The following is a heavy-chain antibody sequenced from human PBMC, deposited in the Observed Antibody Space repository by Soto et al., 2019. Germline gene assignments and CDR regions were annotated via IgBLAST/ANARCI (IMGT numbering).Heavy chain of an antibody. D-gene: IGHD3-16*01. CDR3: ATGLGGGWFDP. J-gene: IGHJ5*02. Sequence: ASVKVSCKVSGYTLTELSMHWVRQAPGKGLEWMGGFDPEDGETIYAQKFQGRVTMTEDTSTDTAYMELSSLRSEDTAVYSWATGLGGGWFDPWGQGTLVTVSS. V-gene: IGHV1-24*01. CDR1: GYTLTELS. CDR2: FDPEDGET.